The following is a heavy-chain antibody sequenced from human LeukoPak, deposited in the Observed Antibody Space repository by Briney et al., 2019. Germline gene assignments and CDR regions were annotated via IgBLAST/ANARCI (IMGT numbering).Heavy chain of an antibody. CDR1: AFPFSSYW. CDR2: IKHDGSGA. CDR3: VKGGWVHILDH. J-gene: IGHJ4*02. V-gene: IGHV3-7*01. Sequence: PGGSLRLSCAASAFPFSSYWMTWVRQTPGKGLEWVANIKHDGSGAYYADSVSGRLTVSRDNAKNSLYLQMNSLRAEDTAVYYCVKGGWVHILDHWGQGALVTVSP. D-gene: IGHD2-21*01.